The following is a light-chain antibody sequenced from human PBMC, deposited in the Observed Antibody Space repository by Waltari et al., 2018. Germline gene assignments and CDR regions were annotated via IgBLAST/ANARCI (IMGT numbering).Light chain of an antibody. J-gene: IGLJ3*02. CDR1: HIRSRR. Sequence: SSVLTPAPSLSLAPGQTATVTRGGEHIRSRRGPWYQQKPARAPGLVVYLVSARPSGIPERFSGSKFGDAATLTISRVEAGDEADYYCHVWDANTVMFGGGTKLTVL. V-gene: IGLV3-21*02. CDR3: HVWDANTVM. CDR2: LVS.